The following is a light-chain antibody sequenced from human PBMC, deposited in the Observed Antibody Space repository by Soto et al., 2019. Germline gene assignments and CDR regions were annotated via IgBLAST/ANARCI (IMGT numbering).Light chain of an antibody. V-gene: IGLV1-40*01. CDR3: QSYDSSVSKVV. Sequence: QSVLTQPPSVSGAPGQRVTISCTGSSSNIGAGYDVHWYQQLPGTAPKLLISGNNNRPSGVPDRFSGPKSGTSASLAITGLQAEDEADYYCQSYDSSVSKVVFGGGTQLTVL. J-gene: IGLJ2*01. CDR1: SSNIGAGYD. CDR2: GNN.